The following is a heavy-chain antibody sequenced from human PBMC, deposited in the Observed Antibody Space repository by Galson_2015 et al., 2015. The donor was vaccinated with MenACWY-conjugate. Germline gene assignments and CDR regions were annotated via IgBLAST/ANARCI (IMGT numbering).Heavy chain of an antibody. D-gene: IGHD1-1*01. Sequence: SLRISCEASEFALSNHWVHWVRQAPGKGLVWVSRINIDGSTTNYADSVKGRFTVSRDNAKNTVFLQMNSLGAEDTAVYYCATAGNYRFDMWGQGTMVTVSS. J-gene: IGHJ3*02. CDR1: EFALSNHW. V-gene: IGHV3-74*01. CDR3: ATAGNYRFDM. CDR2: INIDGSTT.